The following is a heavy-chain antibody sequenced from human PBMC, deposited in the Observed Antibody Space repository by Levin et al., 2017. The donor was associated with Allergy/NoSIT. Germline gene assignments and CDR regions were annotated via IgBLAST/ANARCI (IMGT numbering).Heavy chain of an antibody. D-gene: IGHD3-10*01. V-gene: IGHV4-59*01. CDR1: GGSISSYY. CDR2: IYYSGST. CDR3: ARAPGGSYYRDAFDI. Sequence: PSETLSLTCTVSGGSISSYYWSWIRQPPGKGLEWIGYIYYSGSTNYNPSLKSRVTISVDTSKNQFSLKLSSVTAADTAVYYCARAPGGSYYRDAFDIWGQGTMVTVSS. J-gene: IGHJ3*02.